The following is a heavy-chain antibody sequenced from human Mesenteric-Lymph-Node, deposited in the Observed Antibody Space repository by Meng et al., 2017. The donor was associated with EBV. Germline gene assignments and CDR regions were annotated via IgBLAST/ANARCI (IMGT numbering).Heavy chain of an antibody. D-gene: IGHD3-16*01. CDR1: GYTFTNYG. CDR3: ARDLGMITFGGASDY. Sequence: QVQLGQSGAEVKKPGASVKVSCKASGYTFTNYGIIWVRQAPGQGLEWMGWISAYNGNTNYAQKLQGRVTMTTDTSRSTAYMELRSLRSDDTALYYCARDLGMITFGGASDYWGQGTLVTVFS. CDR2: ISAYNGNT. J-gene: IGHJ4*02. V-gene: IGHV1-18*01.